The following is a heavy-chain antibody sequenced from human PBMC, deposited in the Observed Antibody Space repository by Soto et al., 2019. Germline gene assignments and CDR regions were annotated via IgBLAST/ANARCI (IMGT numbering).Heavy chain of an antibody. V-gene: IGHV4-39*01. CDR2: IYYSGST. D-gene: IGHD4-4*01. CDR3: ARRRVITFDY. Sequence: PSETLSLTCTVSGGSISSGSYYWGWIRQPPGKGLEWIGNIYYSGSTYYNPSLKSRVIISVDTSDNQFSLKLSSVTAADTAVYYCARRRVITFDYWGQGTLVTVSS. J-gene: IGHJ4*02. CDR1: GGSISSGSYY.